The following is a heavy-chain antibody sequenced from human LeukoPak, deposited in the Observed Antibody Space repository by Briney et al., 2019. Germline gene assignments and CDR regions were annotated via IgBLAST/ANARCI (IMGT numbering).Heavy chain of an antibody. CDR1: GYTFSSYG. J-gene: IGHJ4*02. D-gene: IGHD2-8*01. Sequence: ASVKVSCKASGYTFSSYGISWVRQALGQGLEWMGWISVYSGTTNYAQSFQGRVTMTTDTSTTTAYMELRSLRSDDTAVYYCARDANGVLGDYWGQGTLVTVSS. CDR2: ISVYSGTT. CDR3: ARDANGVLGDY. V-gene: IGHV1-18*01.